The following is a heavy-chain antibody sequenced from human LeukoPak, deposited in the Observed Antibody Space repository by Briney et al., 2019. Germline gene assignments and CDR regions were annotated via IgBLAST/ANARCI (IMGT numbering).Heavy chain of an antibody. J-gene: IGHJ4*02. CDR3: VRIQGIVGSY. D-gene: IGHD1-26*01. CDR2: ISSYDSSTI. Sequence: GGSLRLSCAASGFTLSSYSMNWVRQAPGKGLEWVSYISSYDSSTIYYADSVKGRFTISRDNAKNSLYLQMSSLRAEDTAVYYCVRIQGIVGSYWGKGTLVTVSS. V-gene: IGHV3-48*01. CDR1: GFTLSSYS.